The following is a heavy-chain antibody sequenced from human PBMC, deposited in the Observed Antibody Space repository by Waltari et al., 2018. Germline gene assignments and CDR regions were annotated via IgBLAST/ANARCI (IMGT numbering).Heavy chain of an antibody. D-gene: IGHD6-13*01. Sequence: QVQLMESGGGVVHTGRSLRLSCAASGFTFSNFPIHWVRQAPGKGLEWVAVISSDGTNEHYADSVKGRLTISRDNSKNTLYLEMNSLRGDDTAVYFCAREVGSSWPLDYWGQGTLVTVSS. CDR1: GFTFSNFP. CDR2: ISSDGTNE. CDR3: AREVGSSWPLDY. J-gene: IGHJ4*02. V-gene: IGHV3-30*01.